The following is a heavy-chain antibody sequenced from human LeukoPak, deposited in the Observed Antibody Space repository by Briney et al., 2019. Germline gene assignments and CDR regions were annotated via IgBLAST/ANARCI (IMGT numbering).Heavy chain of an antibody. CDR1: GFTFSSYA. CDR3: AKGHYYGSGSYSGRAFDI. J-gene: IGHJ3*02. Sequence: GGSLRLSCAASGFTFSSYAMSWVRQAPGKGLEWVSAISGSGGSTYYADSVKGRFTISRDNFKNTLYLQMNSLRAEDTAVYYCAKGHYYGSGSYSGRAFDIWGQGTMVTVSS. D-gene: IGHD3-10*01. V-gene: IGHV3-23*01. CDR2: ISGSGGST.